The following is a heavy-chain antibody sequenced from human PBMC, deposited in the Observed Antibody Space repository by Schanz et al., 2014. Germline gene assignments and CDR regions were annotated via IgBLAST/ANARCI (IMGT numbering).Heavy chain of an antibody. CDR1: GASISSYY. Sequence: QVQLQESGPGLVKPSETLSLTCTVSGASISSYYWSWIRQPPGKGLEWIGEINHSGSTRYNPSLKSRVTISVDTSKNQFSLKVRSVSVADTAVYYCARDIGDTGFDYWGQGTLVTVSS. CDR2: INHSGST. V-gene: IGHV4-59*12. J-gene: IGHJ4*02. D-gene: IGHD3-16*01. CDR3: ARDIGDTGFDY.